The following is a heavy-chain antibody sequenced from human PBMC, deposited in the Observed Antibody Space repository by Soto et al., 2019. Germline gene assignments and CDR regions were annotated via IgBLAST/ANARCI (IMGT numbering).Heavy chain of an antibody. CDR2: INPDGGTT. V-gene: IGHV1-46*01. CDR1: GYSFTSTY. Sequence: QVQLVQSGAEVKKPGASVRISCRASGYSFTSTYVHWVRQAPGQGPEWMGIINPDGGTTYYGQKFQGILTITRDTSTETVFLDLNDLTSEDTAVYFCALKVVTYYDNWGQGTLLTVSS. CDR3: ALKVVTYYDN. J-gene: IGHJ4*02. D-gene: IGHD2-21*02.